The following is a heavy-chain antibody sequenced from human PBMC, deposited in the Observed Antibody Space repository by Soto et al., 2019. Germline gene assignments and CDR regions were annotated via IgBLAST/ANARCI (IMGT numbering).Heavy chain of an antibody. D-gene: IGHD2-2*02. V-gene: IGHV3-33*08. CDR2: IWYDGSNK. CDR3: ARDPACSSTSCYTTFDY. Sequence: GGSLRLSCAASGFTFSSYGMHWVRQAPGKGLEWGAVIWYDGSNKYYADSVKGRITISRDNSKNTLYLQMNSLRAEDTAVYYCARDPACSSTSCYTTFDYWGQGTLVTVSS. CDR1: GFTFSSYG. J-gene: IGHJ4*02.